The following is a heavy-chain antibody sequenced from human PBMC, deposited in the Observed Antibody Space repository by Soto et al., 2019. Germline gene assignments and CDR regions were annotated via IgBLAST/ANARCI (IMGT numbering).Heavy chain of an antibody. CDR1: GGSISSGDYY. V-gene: IGHV4-30-4*01. D-gene: IGHD3-22*01. CDR2: IYYSGSN. J-gene: IGHJ3*02. CDR3: ARTYDKGCDI. Sequence: QVQLQESGPGLVKPSQTLSLTCTVSGGSISSGDYYWSSIRQPPGKGLEWIGYIYYSGSNYYNPSLKSRVTIPVDASKNQFSLKLSSVTAADTAVYYCARTYDKGCDIWGQGTMVTVSS.